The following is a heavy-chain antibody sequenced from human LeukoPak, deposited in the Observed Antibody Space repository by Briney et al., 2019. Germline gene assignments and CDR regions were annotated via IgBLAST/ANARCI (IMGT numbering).Heavy chain of an antibody. J-gene: IGHJ4*02. CDR2: IIPIFGTA. CDR1: GGTFSSYA. Sequence: SVKVSCKASGGTFSSYAISWVRQAPGQGLEWMGGIIPIFGTANYAQKFQGRVTITADESTSTAYMELSSLRSEDTAVYYCARTPDPGIAVAIYYFDYWGQGTLVTVSS. V-gene: IGHV1-69*13. D-gene: IGHD6-19*01. CDR3: ARTPDPGIAVAIYYFDY.